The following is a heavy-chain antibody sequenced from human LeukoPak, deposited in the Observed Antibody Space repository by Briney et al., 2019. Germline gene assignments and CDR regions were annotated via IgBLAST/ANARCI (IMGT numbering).Heavy chain of an antibody. V-gene: IGHV4-61*01. J-gene: IGHJ6*03. CDR1: GGSVSSNSYY. D-gene: IGHD4-17*01. Sequence: SETLSLTCTVSGGSVSSNSYYWSWIRQPPGKGLEWIGYIYDSVITNYNPSLKSRVTISVDTSKNQFSLKLSSVNTADTAVYYCARDRPTTVTTEFRYYYYYMDVWGKGATVTVSS. CDR2: IYDSVIT. CDR3: ARDRPTTVTTEFRYYYYYMDV.